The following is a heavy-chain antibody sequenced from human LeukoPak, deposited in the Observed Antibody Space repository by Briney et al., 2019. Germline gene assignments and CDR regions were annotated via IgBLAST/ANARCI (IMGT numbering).Heavy chain of an antibody. D-gene: IGHD4-17*01. J-gene: IGHJ4*02. V-gene: IGHV1-46*01. Sequence: ASVKVSCKASGYTFTSYYMHWVRQAPGQGPEWMGIINPSGGSTSYAQKFQGRVTMTRDTSTSTVYMELSSLRSEDTAVYYCARDKHPRDYGDYSDYWGQGTLVTVSS. CDR2: INPSGGST. CDR3: ARDKHPRDYGDYSDY. CDR1: GYTFTSYY.